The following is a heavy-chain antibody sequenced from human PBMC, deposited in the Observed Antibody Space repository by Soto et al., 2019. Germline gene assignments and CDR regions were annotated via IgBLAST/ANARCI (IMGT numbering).Heavy chain of an antibody. CDR2: IRSKAYGGTT. CDR3: TRDLGYCSGGSCLEIPSFDY. V-gene: IGHV3-49*03. D-gene: IGHD2-15*01. CDR1: GFTFGDYA. Sequence: PGGSLSLSCTASGFTFGDYAMSWFRQAPGKGLEWVGFIRSKAYGGTTEYAASVKGRFTISRDDSKSIAYLQMNSLKTEDTAVYYCTRDLGYCSGGSCLEIPSFDYWGQGTLVTVSS. J-gene: IGHJ4*02.